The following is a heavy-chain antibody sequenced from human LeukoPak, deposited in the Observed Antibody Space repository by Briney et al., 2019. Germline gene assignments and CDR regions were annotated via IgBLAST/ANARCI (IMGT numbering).Heavy chain of an antibody. J-gene: IGHJ4*02. CDR1: GASVSSYY. Sequence: SETLSLTCTVSGASVSSYYWSWIRQPPGKGLEWIGEINHSGSTNYNPSLKSRVTISVDTSKNQFSLKLSSVTAADTAVYYCARAQTWAVRGVPRYFDYWGQGTLVTVSS. D-gene: IGHD3-10*01. CDR2: INHSGST. CDR3: ARAQTWAVRGVPRYFDY. V-gene: IGHV4-34*01.